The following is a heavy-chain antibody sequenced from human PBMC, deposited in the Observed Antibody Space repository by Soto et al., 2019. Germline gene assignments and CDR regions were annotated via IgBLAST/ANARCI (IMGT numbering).Heavy chain of an antibody. J-gene: IGHJ4*02. CDR1: GYTFTSYY. CDR2: INPSGGST. CDR3: ARVGGYSYGGVDY. V-gene: IGHV1-46*01. D-gene: IGHD5-18*01. Sequence: QVQLVQSGAEVKKPGASVKVSCKASGYTFTSYYMHWVRQAPGQGLEWMGIINPSGGSTTYAQKFXXRXPMTRDTSTSTVYMELSSLRSEDTAVYYCARVGGYSYGGVDYWGQGTLVTVSS.